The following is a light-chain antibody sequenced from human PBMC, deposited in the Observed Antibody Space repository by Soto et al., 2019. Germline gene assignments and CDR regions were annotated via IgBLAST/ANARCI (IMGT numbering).Light chain of an antibody. CDR3: QQCYDTPYT. Sequence: DIQMTQSPSSLSASVGERVTITCRASQSVNKYLNWYQQKPGKAPKLLIHTSSLLQSGVPSRFSGSGSGTDFTLTISSLQPEDFATYYCQQCYDTPYTFGLGTKMEIK. J-gene: IGKJ2*01. CDR2: TSS. CDR1: QSVNKY. V-gene: IGKV1-39*01.